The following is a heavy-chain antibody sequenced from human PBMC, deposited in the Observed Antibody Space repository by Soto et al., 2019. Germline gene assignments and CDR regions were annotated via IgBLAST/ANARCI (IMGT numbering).Heavy chain of an antibody. CDR1: GFTFSRYS. D-gene: IGHD2-15*01. V-gene: IGHV3-48*01. Sequence: GGSLRLSCAASGFTFSRYSMNWVRQAPGQGLEWVSYISSSSSTIYYADSVKGRFTISRDNAKNSLYLQMNSLRAEDTAVYYCAREGVYCSGGSCYSPHDYWGQGTLVTVSS. CDR3: AREGVYCSGGSCYSPHDY. J-gene: IGHJ4*02. CDR2: ISSSSSTI.